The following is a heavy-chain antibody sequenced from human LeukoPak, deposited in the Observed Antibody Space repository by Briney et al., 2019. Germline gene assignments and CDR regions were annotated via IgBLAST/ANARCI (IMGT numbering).Heavy chain of an antibody. CDR2: ISAYNGNT. Sequence: ASVKVSCKASGYTFTSYGITWVRQAAGQGLEWMGLISAYNGNTKYAQNFQGRVTMTTDTSTTTAYMELRSLRSDDTAVYYCARVTRILGPTPTNFDCWGQGTLVTVSS. V-gene: IGHV1-18*01. D-gene: IGHD1-26*01. J-gene: IGHJ4*02. CDR1: GYTFTSYG. CDR3: ARVTRILGPTPTNFDC.